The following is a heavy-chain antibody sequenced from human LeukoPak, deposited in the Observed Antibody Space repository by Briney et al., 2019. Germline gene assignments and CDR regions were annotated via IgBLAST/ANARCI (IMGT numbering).Heavy chain of an antibody. CDR2: IYPGDSDT. CDR3: ARTYYYDSSGSRAYDY. Sequence: GESLKISCKGSGYGFTSYWIGWVRQMPGKGLEWMGIIYPGDSDTRYSPSFQGQVTISADKSISTAYLQWSSLKASDTAMYYCARTYYYDSSGSRAYDYWGQGTLVTVSS. CDR1: GYGFTSYW. V-gene: IGHV5-51*01. D-gene: IGHD3-22*01. J-gene: IGHJ4*02.